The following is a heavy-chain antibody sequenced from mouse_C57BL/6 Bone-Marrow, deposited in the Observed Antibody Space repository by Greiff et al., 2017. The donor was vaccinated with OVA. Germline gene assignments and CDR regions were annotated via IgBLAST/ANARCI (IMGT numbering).Heavy chain of an antibody. CDR2: INPNNGGT. Sequence: VQLQQSGPELVKPGASVKISCKASGYTFTDYYMNWVKQSHGKSLEWIGDINPNNGGTSYNQKFKGKATLTVDKSSSTAYMELRSLTSEDTAVYYCARGLSFDYWGQGTTLTVSS. D-gene: IGHD1-1*02. CDR3: ARGLSFDY. V-gene: IGHV1-26*01. CDR1: GYTFTDYY. J-gene: IGHJ2*01.